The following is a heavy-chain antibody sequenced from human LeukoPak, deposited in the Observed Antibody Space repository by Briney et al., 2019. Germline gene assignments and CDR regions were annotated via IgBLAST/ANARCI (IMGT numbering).Heavy chain of an antibody. CDR3: AGVRAKMTTFGFVTTHFDL. CDR2: GDYSGGT. Sequence: SETLSLTCTVSGDSFSSVTDYWAWIRQPPGKGLEWIATGDYSGGTYYNPSLESRVAISADMSKNQISLQLTSVTGADTAVYYCAGVRAKMTTFGFVTTHFDLWGQGILVTVSS. CDR1: GDSFSSVTDY. J-gene: IGHJ4*02. V-gene: IGHV4-39*07. D-gene: IGHD3-3*01.